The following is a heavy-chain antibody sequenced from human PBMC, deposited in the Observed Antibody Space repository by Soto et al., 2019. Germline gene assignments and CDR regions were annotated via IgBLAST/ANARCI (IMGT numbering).Heavy chain of an antibody. Sequence: EVQLVESGGGLVQPGRSLRLSCAASGFTFDDYAMHWVRQAPGKGLEWVSGISWNSGSIGYADSVKGRFTISRDNAKNSLYLKMNSLRAEDTALYYCAKEINRGSPQHYYYYYYMDVWGKGTTVTLSS. D-gene: IGHD3-16*01. CDR1: GFTFDDYA. CDR2: ISWNSGSI. CDR3: AKEINRGSPQHYYYYYYMDV. J-gene: IGHJ6*03. V-gene: IGHV3-9*01.